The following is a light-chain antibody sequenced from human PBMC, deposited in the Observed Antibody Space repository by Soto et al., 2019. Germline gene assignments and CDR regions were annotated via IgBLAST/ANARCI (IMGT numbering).Light chain of an antibody. CDR1: QSVSSSY. CDR2: GAS. J-gene: IGKJ1*01. Sequence: EIVLTQSPGTLSLSPGERATLSCRASQSVSSSYLAWYQQKPGQAPRLLIYGASSRATGIPDRFSGSGSWTDFPLTISRLELEFFAVYYCQQYGSSPKPSGGMWTFGQGTKVVIK. CDR3: QQYGSSPKPSGGMWT. V-gene: IGKV3-20*01.